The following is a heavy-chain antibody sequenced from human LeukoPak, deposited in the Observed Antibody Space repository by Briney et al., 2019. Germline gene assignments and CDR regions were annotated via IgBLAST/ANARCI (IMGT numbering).Heavy chain of an antibody. J-gene: IGHJ4*02. CDR2: IIPIFGTA. CDR3: ARVDSGRYYGHDY. D-gene: IGHD1-26*01. V-gene: IGHV1-69*06. Sequence: SVKVSCKASGGTFSSYAISWVRQAPGQGLEWMGGIIPIFGTANYAQKFQGRVTITADKSTSTAYMELRSLRSDDTAMYYCARVDSGRYYGHDYWGQGTLVTVTS. CDR1: GGTFSSYA.